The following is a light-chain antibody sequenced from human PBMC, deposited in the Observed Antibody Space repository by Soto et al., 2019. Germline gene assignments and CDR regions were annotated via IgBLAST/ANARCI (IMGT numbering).Light chain of an antibody. CDR1: SGSVSTSYY. CDR3: VLYMGSGIWV. CDR2: STN. V-gene: IGLV8-61*01. J-gene: IGLJ2*01. Sequence: QAVVTQEPSFSVSPGGPFTLTCALSSGSVSTSYYPIWYQQTPGQAPRTLIYSTNTRSSGVPDRFSGSILGNKAALTIAGAQADDESDYYCVLYMGSGIWVFGGGTKLTVL.